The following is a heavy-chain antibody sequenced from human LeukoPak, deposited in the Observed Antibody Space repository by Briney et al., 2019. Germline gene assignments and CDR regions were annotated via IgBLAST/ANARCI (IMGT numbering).Heavy chain of an antibody. Sequence: SETLSLTCTVSGGSISGSSYYWGWIRQPPGKGLEWIGSIYYSGSTYYNPSLKSRVTISVDTSKNQFSLKLSSVTAADTAVYYCARPELQPVGYMDVWGKGTTVTVSS. D-gene: IGHD1-1*01. CDR1: GGSISGSSYY. CDR3: ARPELQPVGYMDV. CDR2: IYYSGST. J-gene: IGHJ6*03. V-gene: IGHV4-39*01.